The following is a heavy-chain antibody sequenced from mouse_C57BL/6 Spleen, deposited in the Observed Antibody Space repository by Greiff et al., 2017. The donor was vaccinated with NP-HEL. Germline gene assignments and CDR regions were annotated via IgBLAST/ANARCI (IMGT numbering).Heavy chain of an antibody. J-gene: IGHJ4*01. CDR1: GYTFTSYW. Sequence: QVQLQQPGAELVKPGASVKLSCKASGYTFTSYWMHWVKQRPGQGLEWIGMIHPNSGSTNYNEKFKSKATLTVDKSSSTAYMQLSSLTSEDSAVYYCARGGGSYYYAMDYWGQGTSVTVSS. CDR2: IHPNSGST. CDR3: ARGGGSYYYAMDY. V-gene: IGHV1-64*01.